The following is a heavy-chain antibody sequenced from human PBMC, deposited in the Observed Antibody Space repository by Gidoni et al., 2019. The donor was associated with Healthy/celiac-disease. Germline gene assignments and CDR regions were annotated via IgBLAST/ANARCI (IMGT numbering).Heavy chain of an antibody. V-gene: IGHV3-23*01. D-gene: IGHD6-6*01. Sequence: EVQLLESGGGLVQPGGSLRLSCAASGFTFSSYAMSWVRQAPGKGLEWVSAISGSGGSPYYADSVKGRFTISRDNSKNTLYLQMNSLIAEDTAVYYCAKDPSSIAARLSDYWGQGTLVTVSS. CDR1: GFTFSSYA. CDR2: ISGSGGSP. CDR3: AKDPSSIAARLSDY. J-gene: IGHJ4*02.